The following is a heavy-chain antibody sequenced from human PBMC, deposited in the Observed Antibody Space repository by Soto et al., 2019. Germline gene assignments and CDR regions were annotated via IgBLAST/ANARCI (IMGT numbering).Heavy chain of an antibody. D-gene: IGHD1-1*01. CDR1: GGSFSGYY. J-gene: IGHJ6*02. V-gene: IGHV4-34*01. CDR3: ARGEGDGYNRSYYYYGMDV. Sequence: QVQLQQWGAGLLKPSETLSLTCAVYGGSFSGYYWSWIRQPPGKGLEWKGEINHSGRTNYKPSLTSRVTISVDTSKNQFSLKLSSVTAADTAVYYCARGEGDGYNRSYYYYGMDVWGQGTTVTFSS. CDR2: INHSGRT.